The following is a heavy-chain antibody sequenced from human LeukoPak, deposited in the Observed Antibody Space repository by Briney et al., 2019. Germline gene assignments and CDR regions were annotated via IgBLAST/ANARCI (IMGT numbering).Heavy chain of an antibody. CDR1: GYTFTTTG. Sequence: ASVKVSCKASGYTFTTTGINWVRQAPGQGLEWMGWISGSNDNTNYAQNFQGIVTMTTDTSTSTAYMELRSLRSDDTAVYYCARGGSGSYLYSTFDPWGQGTLVTVSS. V-gene: IGHV1-18*04. CDR3: ARGGSGSYLYSTFDP. CDR2: ISGSNDNT. J-gene: IGHJ5*02. D-gene: IGHD3-10*01.